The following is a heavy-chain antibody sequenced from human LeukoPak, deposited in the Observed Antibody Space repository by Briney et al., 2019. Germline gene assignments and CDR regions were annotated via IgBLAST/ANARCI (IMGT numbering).Heavy chain of an antibody. CDR2: ISSDGSKT. D-gene: IGHD3-10*01. CDR1: GFIFSNYA. J-gene: IGHJ4*02. V-gene: IGHV3-30*01. Sequence: PGRSPRLSCAASGFIFSNYAMHWVRQASGKGLEWVALISSDGSKTYHADSVKGRFSISRDNSKNTLCLQLNSLRAEDTSVYYCARDSTYWYDSGSSGPHYFDYWGQGTLVTVSS. CDR3: ARDSTYWYDSGSSGPHYFDY.